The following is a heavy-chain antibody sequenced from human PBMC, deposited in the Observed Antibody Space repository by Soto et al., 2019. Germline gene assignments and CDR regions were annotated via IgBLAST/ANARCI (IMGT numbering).Heavy chain of an antibody. CDR1: GFTFTSSA. CDR3: AAGTGGTYYDFWSGQPDYYYGMDV. Sequence: ASVKVSCKASGFTFTSSAVQWVRQARGQRLEWIGWIVVGSGNTNYAQKFQERVTITRDMSTSTAYMELSSLRSEDTAVYYCAAGTGGTYYDFWSGQPDYYYGMDVWGQGTTVTVSS. J-gene: IGHJ6*02. V-gene: IGHV1-58*01. D-gene: IGHD3-3*01. CDR2: IVVGSGNT.